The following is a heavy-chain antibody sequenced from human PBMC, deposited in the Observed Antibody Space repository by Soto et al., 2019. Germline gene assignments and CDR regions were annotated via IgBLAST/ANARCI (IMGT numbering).Heavy chain of an antibody. CDR3: AKDPATIAVAGTFDY. CDR1: GFTFSTYG. CDR2: ISGSGGST. D-gene: IGHD6-19*01. Sequence: EVQLLESGGGLVQPGGSLRLSCAASGFTFSTYGMSWVRQAPGKGLEWASMISGSGGSTYYADTVKGRFTISRDNSETTLYLQRNSLRAEDTAVYYCAKDPATIAVAGTFDYWGQGTLVIVSS. J-gene: IGHJ4*02. V-gene: IGHV3-23*01.